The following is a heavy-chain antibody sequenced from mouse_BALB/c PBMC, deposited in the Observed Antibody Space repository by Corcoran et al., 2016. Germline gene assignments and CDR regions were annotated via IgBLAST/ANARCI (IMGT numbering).Heavy chain of an antibody. V-gene: IGHV9-3-1*01. CDR2: INTYTGEP. Sequence: QIQLVQSGPELKKPGETVKISCKASGYTFTNYGMNWVKQAPGKGLKWMGWINTYTGEPTYADDFKGRFAFSLETSASTAYLQINNIKNEDTATYFCAKYYRDAMDYWGQGTSVTVSS. CDR1: GYTFTNYG. J-gene: IGHJ4*01. CDR3: AKYYRDAMDY. D-gene: IGHD2-12*01.